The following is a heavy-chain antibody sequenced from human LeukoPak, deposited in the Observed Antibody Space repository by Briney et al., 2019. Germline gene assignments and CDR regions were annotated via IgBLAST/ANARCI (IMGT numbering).Heavy chain of an antibody. D-gene: IGHD5-24*01. CDR2: INSDGSSR. V-gene: IGHV3-74*01. J-gene: IGHJ4*02. CDR1: GFIFSNYW. CDR3: VREMATID. Sequence: PGGSLRLSCAASGFIFSNYWMHWVRRAPGKGLVWVSRINSDGSSRSYADSVKGRFTISRDNAKNTLYLQTKSLRVEDTAVYYCVREMATIDWGQGTPVTVSS.